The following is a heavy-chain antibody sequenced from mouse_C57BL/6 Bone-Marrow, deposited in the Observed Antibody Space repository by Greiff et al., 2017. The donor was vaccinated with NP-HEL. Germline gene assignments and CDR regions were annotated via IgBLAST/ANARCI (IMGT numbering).Heavy chain of an antibody. CDR2: ITFSSNT. V-gene: IGHV3-8*02. D-gene: IGHD2-1*01. Sequence: DVKLVESGPSLVKPSQTLSLTCSVTGDSITSGYWNWIRKFPGNKLEYMGYITFSSNTYYNPSLKSRISITRNTSKNQYYLQLNSVTTEDTATYYCARESYGKSFAYWGQGTLVTVSA. CDR3: ARESYGKSFAY. J-gene: IGHJ3*01. CDR1: GDSITSGY.